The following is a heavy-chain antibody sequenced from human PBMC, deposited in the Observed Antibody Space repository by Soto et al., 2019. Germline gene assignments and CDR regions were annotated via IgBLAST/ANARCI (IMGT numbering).Heavy chain of an antibody. CDR3: AAGSGATMGYYYMDV. Sequence: QMQLVQSGPEVKEPGTSVKVSCKASGFTFSNSAVQWVRQARGERLEWIGWIFVGSGNPNYAQKLQEILTIIRYMSTSPAYMELSSRRSEDTALSYCAAGSGATMGYYYMDVWGEGTTVTVSS. D-gene: IGHD5-12*01. CDR1: GFTFSNSA. CDR2: IFVGSGNP. J-gene: IGHJ6*03. V-gene: IGHV1-58*01.